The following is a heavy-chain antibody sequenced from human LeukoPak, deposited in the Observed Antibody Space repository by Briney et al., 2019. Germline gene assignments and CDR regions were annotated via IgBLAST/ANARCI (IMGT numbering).Heavy chain of an antibody. J-gene: IGHJ5*02. V-gene: IGHV4-34*01. CDR2: INHSGST. Sequence: SETLSLTCAVYGGSFSGYFWSWIRQPPGKGLEWIGEINHSGSTNYNPSLKSRVTISVDTSKNQSSLKLSSVTAADTAVYYCARGRSKYQLLVWSWFDPWGHGTLVTVSS. CDR1: GGSFSGYF. D-gene: IGHD2-2*01. CDR3: ARGRSKYQLLVWSWFDP.